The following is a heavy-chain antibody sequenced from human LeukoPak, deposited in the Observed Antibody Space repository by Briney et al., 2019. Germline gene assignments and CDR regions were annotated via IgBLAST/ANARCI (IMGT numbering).Heavy chain of an antibody. D-gene: IGHD1-26*01. CDR3: ARNAGSGSYSNNWFDP. Sequence: ASVKVSCQASGYTFTGYYMHWVRQAPGQGLEGMGRLNPNSGGTNNAQKLQGRVTMTRDTSNSKAYMELSRLRSDDTAVYYCARNAGSGSYSNNWFDPWGQGTLVTVSS. CDR1: GYTFTGYY. CDR2: LNPNSGGT. J-gene: IGHJ5*02. V-gene: IGHV1-2*06.